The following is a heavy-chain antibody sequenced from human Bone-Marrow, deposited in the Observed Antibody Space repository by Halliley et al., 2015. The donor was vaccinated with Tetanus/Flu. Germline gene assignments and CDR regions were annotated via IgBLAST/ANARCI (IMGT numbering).Heavy chain of an antibody. D-gene: IGHD3-10*01. J-gene: IGHJ5*02. CDR1: GGSISSGSYY. Sequence: TLSLTCTVSGGSISSGSYYWSWIRQHPGKGLEWIGYIHHSGPSYYNPSLRSRLAISVDTSKNELSLKLTSVTAADTAVYYCARDAGGSGSYYRGFDPRGQGVLVPVSS. V-gene: IGHV4-31*03. CDR3: ARDAGGSGSYYRGFDP. CDR2: IHHSGPS.